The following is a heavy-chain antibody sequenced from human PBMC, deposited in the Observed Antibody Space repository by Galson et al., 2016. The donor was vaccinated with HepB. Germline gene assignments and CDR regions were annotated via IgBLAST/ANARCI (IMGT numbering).Heavy chain of an antibody. Sequence: PALVKPTQTLTLTCTFSGFSLSTSGMCVSWIRQPPGKALEWLALIDWDDDKYYSTSLTTRLTISKDTSKNQVVLTMTNMDPVDTATYYCARIRYGGNLDYYYAMDVWGQGTTVTVSS. D-gene: IGHD4-23*01. CDR2: IDWDDDK. CDR1: GFSLSTSGMC. CDR3: ARIRYGGNLDYYYAMDV. J-gene: IGHJ6*02. V-gene: IGHV2-70*01.